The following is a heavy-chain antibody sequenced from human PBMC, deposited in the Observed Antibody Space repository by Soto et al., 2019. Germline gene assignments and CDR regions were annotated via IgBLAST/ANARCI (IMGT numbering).Heavy chain of an antibody. CDR1: GYTFTSYA. V-gene: IGHV1-3*01. CDR2: INAGNGNT. CDR3: ARASSGWYYAFDI. D-gene: IGHD6-19*01. Sequence: ASVKVSCKASGYTFTSYAMHRVRQAPGQRLEWMGWINAGNGNTKYSQKFQGRVTITRDTSASTAYMELSSLRSEDTAVYYCARASSGWYYAFDIWGQGTMVTVSS. J-gene: IGHJ3*02.